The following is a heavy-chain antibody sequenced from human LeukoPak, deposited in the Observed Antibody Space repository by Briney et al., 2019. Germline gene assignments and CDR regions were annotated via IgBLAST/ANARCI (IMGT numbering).Heavy chain of an antibody. V-gene: IGHV3-21*06. J-gene: IGHJ4*02. CDR3: ARAQQGPLDY. CDR2: ISSGSDYI. Sequence: GGSLRLSCTAFGFTFSIYSLNWVRQAPGKGLEWVSSISSGSDYIYYADSVKGRFTISRDNAKNSLYLQMNSLRAEDTAVYYCARAQQGPLDYWGQGTLVTVSS. CDR1: GFTFSIYS.